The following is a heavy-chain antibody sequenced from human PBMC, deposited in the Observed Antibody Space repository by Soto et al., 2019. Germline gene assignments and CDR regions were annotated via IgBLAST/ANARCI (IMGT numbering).Heavy chain of an antibody. CDR3: ARQIYDSDSGPNFQYYFDS. CDR2: IDPSDSQT. CDR1: GYSFACYL. Sequence: GESLKISCKGSGYSFACYLITWVRQMPGKGLEWMGRIDPSDSQTYYSPSFRGHVTISAAKSITTVFLQWSSLRASDTAMYYCARQIYDSDSGPNFQYYFDSWGQGTLVTVS. V-gene: IGHV5-10-1*01. D-gene: IGHD3-22*01. J-gene: IGHJ4*02.